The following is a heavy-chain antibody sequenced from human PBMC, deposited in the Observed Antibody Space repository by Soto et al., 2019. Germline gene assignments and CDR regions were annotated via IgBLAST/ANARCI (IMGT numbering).Heavy chain of an antibody. CDR2: ISGSGGST. CDR1: VFTFISYA. V-gene: IGHV3-23*01. J-gene: IGHJ3*02. D-gene: IGHD3-3*01. CDR3: AKELNYDFWSGYSAADAFDI. Sequence: GWSLRLSCASSVFTFISYAMSWVRQAPGKGLEWVSAISGSGGSTYYADSVKGRFTISRDNSKNTLYLQMNSLRAEDTAVYYCAKELNYDFWSGYSAADAFDIWGQGTMVTVSS.